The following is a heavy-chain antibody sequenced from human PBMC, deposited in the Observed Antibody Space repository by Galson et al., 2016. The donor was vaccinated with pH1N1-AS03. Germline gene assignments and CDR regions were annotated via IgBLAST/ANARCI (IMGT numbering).Heavy chain of an antibody. CDR1: GFTFSSYG. D-gene: IGHD3-22*01. V-gene: IGHV3-33*01. Sequence: SLRLSCAASGFTFSSYGMHWVRQTPGKGLEWVAVIWYDGSNKYYADSVQGRFTISRDNSKNTLYLQMSSLRAEDTAVYYCARGQGYNSGYFDTDYWGRGTLVTV. J-gene: IGHJ4*02. CDR2: IWYDGSNK. CDR3: ARGQGYNSGYFDTDY.